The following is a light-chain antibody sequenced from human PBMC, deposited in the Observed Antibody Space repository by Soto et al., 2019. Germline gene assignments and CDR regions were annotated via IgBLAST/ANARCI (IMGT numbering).Light chain of an antibody. J-gene: IGKJ5*01. Sequence: EIVLTQAPATLSLSPVEISTLSCRASQSVSSYLAWYQQKPGQAPRLLIYGASSRATGIPDKFSGSGSGTDFTLTIDGLEPEDFAVYYCQQYGYSPITFGQGTRLEIK. V-gene: IGKV3-20*01. CDR3: QQYGYSPIT. CDR1: QSVSSY. CDR2: GAS.